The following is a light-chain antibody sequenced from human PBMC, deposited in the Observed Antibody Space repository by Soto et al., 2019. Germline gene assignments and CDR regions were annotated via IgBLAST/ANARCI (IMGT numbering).Light chain of an antibody. CDR2: GNN. CDR1: SSNIGAGFD. V-gene: IGLV1-40*01. Sequence: QSALTQSPSVSGAPGQRVSISCTGTSSNIGAGFDVHWYQQLPATAPKLLIYGNNNRPSGVPDRFSGSKSGTSASLAITGFQAEDEADYYCQSYDTNLSGGSVFVTGTKVTVL. CDR3: QSYDTNLSGGSV. J-gene: IGLJ1*01.